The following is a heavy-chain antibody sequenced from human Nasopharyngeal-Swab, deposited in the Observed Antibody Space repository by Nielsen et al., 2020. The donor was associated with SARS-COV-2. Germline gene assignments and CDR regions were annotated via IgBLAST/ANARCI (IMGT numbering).Heavy chain of an antibody. CDR2: ISYSGST. D-gene: IGHD2-8*01. CDR3: ARVVMVYAIYWFDP. J-gene: IGHJ5*02. Sequence: WIRQPPGKGLEWIGYISYSGSTNYNPSLKSRVTISVDTSKNQFSLKLSSVTAADTAVYYCARVVMVYAIYWFDPWGQGTLVTVSS. V-gene: IGHV4-59*01.